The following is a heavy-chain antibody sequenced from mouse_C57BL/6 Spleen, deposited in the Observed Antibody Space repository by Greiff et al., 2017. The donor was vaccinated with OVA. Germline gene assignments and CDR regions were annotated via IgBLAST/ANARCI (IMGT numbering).Heavy chain of an antibody. Sequence: QVQLKQPGAELVKPGASVKLSCKASGYTFTSYWMHWVKQRPGQGLEWIGMIHPNSGSTNYNEKFKSKATLTVDKSSSTAYMQLSSLTSEDSAVYYCARHYYGSSYEYYFDYWGQGTTLTVSS. CDR3: ARHYYGSSYEYYFDY. CDR2: IHPNSGST. D-gene: IGHD1-1*01. CDR1: GYTFTSYW. J-gene: IGHJ2*01. V-gene: IGHV1-64*01.